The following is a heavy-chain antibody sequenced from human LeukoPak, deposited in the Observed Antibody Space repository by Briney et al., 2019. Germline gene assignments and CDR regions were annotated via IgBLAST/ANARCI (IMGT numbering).Heavy chain of an antibody. V-gene: IGHV3-7*03. CDR1: GFSFSNHW. CDR3: VRDDRGIAVGSRDH. Sequence: PGGSLRLSCAASGFSFSNHWMIWVRQAPGKGLEWVATINPDGTEKRYVDSVKGRFTISGDNGKNSLYLQMGSLRAEDTAVYYCVRDDRGIAVGSRDHGAQGSLVTVSS. CDR2: INPDGTEK. J-gene: IGHJ4*02. D-gene: IGHD6-19*01.